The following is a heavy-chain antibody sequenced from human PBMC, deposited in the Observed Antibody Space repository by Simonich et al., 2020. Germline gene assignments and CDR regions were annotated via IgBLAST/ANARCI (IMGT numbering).Heavy chain of an antibody. CDR1: GYTLTELS. CDR3: ATGNLPTTQGGVFDY. V-gene: IGHV1-24*01. Sequence: VHGGAEVKKPGASVKVSCKVSGYTLTELSMHWVRQAPGKGLEWMGGFDPEDGETIYAQKFQGKVTMTEDTSTDTAYMELSSLRSEDTAVYYCATGNLPTTQGGVFDYWGQGTLVTVSS. J-gene: IGHJ4*02. CDR2: FDPEDGET. D-gene: IGHD5-12*01.